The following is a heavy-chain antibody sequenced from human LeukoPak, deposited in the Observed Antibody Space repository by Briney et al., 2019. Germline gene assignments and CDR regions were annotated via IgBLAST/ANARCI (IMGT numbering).Heavy chain of an antibody. D-gene: IGHD5-18*01. Sequence: SETLSLTCAVYGGSFSGYYWSWIRQPPGKGLEWIGEINHSGSTNYNPSLKSRVTISVDPSKNQFSLKLSSVTAADTAVYYCARDKEDGHSYGLNWFDPWGQGTLVTVSS. CDR3: ARDKEDGHSYGLNWFDP. CDR2: INHSGST. V-gene: IGHV4-34*01. J-gene: IGHJ5*02. CDR1: GGSFSGYY.